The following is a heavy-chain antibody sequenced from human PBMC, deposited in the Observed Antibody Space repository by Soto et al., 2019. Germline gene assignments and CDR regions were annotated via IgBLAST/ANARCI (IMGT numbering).Heavy chain of an antibody. J-gene: IGHJ3*02. D-gene: IGHD2-15*01. V-gene: IGHV3-7*01. Sequence: EVQLVESGGGLVQPGGSLRLSCAASGFTFSSYWMSWVRQAPGKGLEWVANIKQDGSEKYYVDSVKGRFTISRDNAKNSLYLQMNSLRAEDTAVYYCAREKRGYCSCGSCYEVFSDAFDIWGQGTMVTVSS. CDR1: GFTFSSYW. CDR3: AREKRGYCSCGSCYEVFSDAFDI. CDR2: IKQDGSEK.